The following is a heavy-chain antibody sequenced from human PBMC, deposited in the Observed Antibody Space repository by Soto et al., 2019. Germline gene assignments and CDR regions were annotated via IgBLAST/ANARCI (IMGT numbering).Heavy chain of an antibody. D-gene: IGHD2-8*02. CDR1: GDSINSDKYY. V-gene: IGHV4-39*01. CDR3: ARLEVLATISYYFDF. CDR2: IYFRGNT. J-gene: IGHJ4*02. Sequence: QLQLQESGPGLVKPSETLSLTCSVSGDSINSDKYYWGWIRQPPGKGLEWIGSIYFRGNTYYNPSLQTRVTISLDKSKSQFSLKLNSVTAADSAVYFCARLEVLATISYYFDFWGQGALVTVSS.